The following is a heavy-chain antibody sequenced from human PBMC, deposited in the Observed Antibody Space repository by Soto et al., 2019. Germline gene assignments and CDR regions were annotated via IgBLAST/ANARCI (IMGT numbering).Heavy chain of an antibody. D-gene: IGHD2-15*01. Sequence: SETLSLTCAVYGGSFSGYYWSWIRQPPGKGLEWIGEINHSGSTNYNPSLKSRVTISVDTPKNQFSLKLSCVSAADTAVYYCARGPRRYGSGGSGYNVDYWGQGTLVTVSS. V-gene: IGHV4-34*01. CDR3: ARGPRRYGSGGSGYNVDY. CDR2: INHSGST. CDR1: GGSFSGYY. J-gene: IGHJ4*02.